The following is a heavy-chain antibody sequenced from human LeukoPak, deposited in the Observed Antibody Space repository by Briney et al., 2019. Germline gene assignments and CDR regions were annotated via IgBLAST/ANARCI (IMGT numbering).Heavy chain of an antibody. CDR1: GGSISSGNW. J-gene: IGHJ4*02. V-gene: IGHV4-4*02. CDR2: IYHSGST. Sequence: SSGTLSLTCAVSGGSISSGNWWSWVRQPPGKGLEWIGEIYHSGSTNYNPSLKSRVTISVDKSKNQFSLKLSSVTAADTAVYYCARGRANSLRYFDYWGQGALVTVSS. CDR3: ARGRANSLRYFDY. D-gene: IGHD4-17*01.